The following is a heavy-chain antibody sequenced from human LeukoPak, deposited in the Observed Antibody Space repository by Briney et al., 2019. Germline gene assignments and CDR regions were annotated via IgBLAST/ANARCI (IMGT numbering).Heavy chain of an antibody. V-gene: IGHV3-74*01. D-gene: IGHD2-8*02. J-gene: IGHJ6*02. CDR1: GFTFSSYW. CDR3: VRDSRYCPDV. Sequence: GGSLRLSCAASGFTFSSYWTHWVRQAPGKGLVWVSRLISDGSSASYADSVKGRFTISRDNTKNILYLQMNSLRAEDTAVYYCVRDSRYCPDVWGQGTTVTVSS. CDR2: LISDGSSA.